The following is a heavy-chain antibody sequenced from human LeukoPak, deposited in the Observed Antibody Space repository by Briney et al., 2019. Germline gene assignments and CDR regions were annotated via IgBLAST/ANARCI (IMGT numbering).Heavy chain of an antibody. CDR2: VKQDGSEK. D-gene: IGHD2-15*01. CDR1: GFTFNTYW. CDR3: ATGGPPNYYYGMDV. J-gene: IGHJ6*02. Sequence: PGGSLRLSCAASGFTFNTYWMSWVRQAPGKGLEWVANVKQDGSEKYDVDSVKGRFTISRDNAKKSLYLQMNSLRAEHTAVYYCATGGPPNYYYGMDVWGQGTTVTVSS. V-gene: IGHV3-7*03.